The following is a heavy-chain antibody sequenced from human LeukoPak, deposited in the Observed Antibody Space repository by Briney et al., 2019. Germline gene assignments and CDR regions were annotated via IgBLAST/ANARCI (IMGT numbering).Heavy chain of an antibody. CDR2: INAGNGNT. Sequence: GGSLRLSCAASGFTFTSYAMHWVRQAPGQRLEWMGWINAGNGNTKYSQKFQGRVTITRDTSASTAYMELSSLRSEDTAVYYCASGLGYCSSTSCPPDAFDIWGQGTMVTVSS. V-gene: IGHV1-3*01. D-gene: IGHD2-2*01. J-gene: IGHJ3*02. CDR3: ASGLGYCSSTSCPPDAFDI. CDR1: GFTFTSYA.